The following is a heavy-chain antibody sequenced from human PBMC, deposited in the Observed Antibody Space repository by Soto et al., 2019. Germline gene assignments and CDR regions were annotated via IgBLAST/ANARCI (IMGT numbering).Heavy chain of an antibody. V-gene: IGHV3-23*01. Sequence: EVQLLESGGGLVQPGGSLRLSCAASGFTFTSYAMNWVRQAPGKGLEWVSVISGSGGSTYYADSVKGRFTISRDNSKNTLYLQMNSLRAEETAVYYCATRTTGWYFDLWGRGTLVTVSS. CDR1: GFTFTSYA. J-gene: IGHJ2*01. CDR2: ISGSGGST. CDR3: ATRTTGWYFDL.